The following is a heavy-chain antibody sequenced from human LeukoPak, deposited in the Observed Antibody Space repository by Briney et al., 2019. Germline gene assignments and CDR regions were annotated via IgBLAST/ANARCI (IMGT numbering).Heavy chain of an antibody. J-gene: IGHJ5*02. V-gene: IGHV3-30*10. CDR3: ARGGGYCSSTSCYNSGWFDP. D-gene: IGHD2-2*02. Sequence: GRSLRLSCAASGFMFSRYAMHWVRQAPGKGLEWVAVISYDGSDDYYTDSVKGRFTISRDNSKNTLYLQINSLRAEDTAVYYCARGGGYCSSTSCYNSGWFDPWGQGTLVTVSS. CDR1: GFMFSRYA. CDR2: ISYDGSDD.